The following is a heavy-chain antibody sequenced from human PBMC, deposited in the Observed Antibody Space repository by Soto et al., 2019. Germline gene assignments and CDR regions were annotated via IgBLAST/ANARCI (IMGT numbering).Heavy chain of an antibody. J-gene: IGHJ4*02. CDR1: GYTFTGYY. CDR3: ARGSPHDYGGNSGLDY. D-gene: IGHD4-17*01. CDR2: INPNSGGT. V-gene: IGHV1-2*02. Sequence: ASVKVSCKASGYTFTGYYMHWVRQAPGQGLEWMGWINPNSGGTNYAQKFQGRVTMTRDTSISTAYMELSSLRSEDTAVYYCARGSPHDYGGNSGLDYWGQGTLVTVSS.